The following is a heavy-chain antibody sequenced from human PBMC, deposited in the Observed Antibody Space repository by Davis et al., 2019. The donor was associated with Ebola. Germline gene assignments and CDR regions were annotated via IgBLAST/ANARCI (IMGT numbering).Heavy chain of an antibody. Sequence: GGSLRLSCAGHGFSFGDYAINWVRQAPGKGLEWVGFIRSKSYGGKPAYAASVKGRFTISRDDSKSIAYLQLDSLRTEDTAVYYCSRDLKEPRPSYYSGMDAWGLGTTVTVSS. V-gene: IGHV3-49*04. D-gene: IGHD4-11*01. CDR1: GFSFGDYA. CDR2: IRSKSYGGKP. CDR3: SRDLKEPRPSYYSGMDA. J-gene: IGHJ6*02.